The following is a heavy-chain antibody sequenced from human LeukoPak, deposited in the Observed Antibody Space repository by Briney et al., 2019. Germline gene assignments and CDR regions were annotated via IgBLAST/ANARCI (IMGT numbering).Heavy chain of an antibody. CDR2: IYTSGST. CDR1: GGSISSGSYY. D-gene: IGHD3-22*01. J-gene: IGHJ3*02. CDR3: ARDLYYYDSSGYYLWGFDI. Sequence: PSETLSLTCSVSGGSISSGSYYWSWIRQPAGKGLEWIGRIYTSGSTNYNPSLKSRVTISVDTSKNQFSLKLSSVTAADTAVYYYARDLYYYDSSGYYLWGFDIWGQGTMVTVSS. V-gene: IGHV4-61*02.